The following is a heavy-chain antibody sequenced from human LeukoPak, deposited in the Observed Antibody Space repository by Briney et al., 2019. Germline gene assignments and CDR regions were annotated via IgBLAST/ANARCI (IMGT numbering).Heavy chain of an antibody. CDR1: GYTFTSYY. CDR2: INPNSGGT. CDR3: ARTTGYYYYMDV. Sequence: ASVKVSCKASGYTFTSYYMHWVRQAPGQGLEWMGWINPNSGGTNYAQKLQGRVTMTTDTSTSTAYMELRSLRSDDTAVYYCARTTGYYYYMDVWGKGTTVTVSS. J-gene: IGHJ6*03. D-gene: IGHD4-17*01. V-gene: IGHV1-2*02.